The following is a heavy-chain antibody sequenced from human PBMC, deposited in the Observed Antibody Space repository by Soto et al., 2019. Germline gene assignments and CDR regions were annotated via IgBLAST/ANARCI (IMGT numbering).Heavy chain of an antibody. CDR3: ARDENPWGLYSSSWLPASYGMDV. J-gene: IGHJ6*02. CDR2: INAGNGNT. Sequence: ASAKVSCNASGYTFSSYAMHWVRQAPAQRLQWMGGINAGNGNTKYSHKFQGRVTITRDTSASTVYMELSSLRSEDTAVYYCARDENPWGLYSSSWLPASYGMDVWGQGTTVTVSS. D-gene: IGHD6-13*01. V-gene: IGHV1-3*01. CDR1: GYTFSSYA.